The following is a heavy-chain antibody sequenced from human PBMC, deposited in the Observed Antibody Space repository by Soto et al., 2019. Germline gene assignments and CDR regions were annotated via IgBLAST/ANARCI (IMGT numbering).Heavy chain of an antibody. CDR3: AREFSAYDSGPPPGY. Sequence: GTLRLSCAASGFTFSDYYMTWMRQAPGKGLEWVSYISSGGTSIYYADSVKGRFTISRDNVKNSLYLQMSGLRAEDTAVYYCAREFSAYDSGPPPGYWGQGTLVTVS. CDR2: ISSGGTSI. J-gene: IGHJ4*02. V-gene: IGHV3-11*01. D-gene: IGHD5-12*01. CDR1: GFTFSDYY.